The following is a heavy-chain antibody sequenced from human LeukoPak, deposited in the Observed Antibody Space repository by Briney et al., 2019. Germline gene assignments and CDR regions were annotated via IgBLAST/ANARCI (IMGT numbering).Heavy chain of an antibody. CDR1: GGSISTYY. J-gene: IGHJ3*02. V-gene: IGHV4-4*09. CDR2: IYTSGST. CDR3: ARHSPGGYSYGLGAFDN. D-gene: IGHD5-18*01. Sequence: SETLSLTCTVSGGSISTYYWSWIRQPPGKRLEWIGYIYTSGSTNYNPSLKSRVTMSVDTSKIQFSLKLSSVTAADTAVYYCARHSPGGYSYGLGAFDNWGQGTMVTVSS.